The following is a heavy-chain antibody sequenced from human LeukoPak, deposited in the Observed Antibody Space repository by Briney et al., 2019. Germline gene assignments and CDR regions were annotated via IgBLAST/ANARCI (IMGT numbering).Heavy chain of an antibody. J-gene: IGHJ6*02. Sequence: ASVKVSCKASGYTFTSYDINWVRQATGHGLEWMGWMNPNSGNTGYAQKFQGRVTMTRNTSISTAYMELSSLRSEDTAVYYCARGRQDYYYYGMDVWGQGTTVTVSS. CDR1: GYTFTSYD. CDR2: MNPNSGNT. V-gene: IGHV1-8*01. CDR3: ARGRQDYYYYGMDV.